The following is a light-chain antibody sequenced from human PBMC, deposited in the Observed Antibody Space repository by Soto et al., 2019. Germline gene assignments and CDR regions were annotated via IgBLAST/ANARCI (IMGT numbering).Light chain of an antibody. CDR1: QSVSNN. CDR2: DAS. J-gene: IGKJ2*01. CDR3: HQYNSWPPGT. Sequence: EIVLTQSPGTLSLSPGERATLSCRASQSVSNNYLAWYQQKPGQAPRLLIYDASNRATGIPARFSGSGSGTEFTLTISSLQSEDFALYYCHQYNSWPPGTFGQGTKV. V-gene: IGKV3D-15*01.